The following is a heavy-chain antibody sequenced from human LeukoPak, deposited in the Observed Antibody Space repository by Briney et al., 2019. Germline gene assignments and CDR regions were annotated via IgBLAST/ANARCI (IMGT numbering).Heavy chain of an antibody. CDR1: GFTFNNYW. V-gene: IGHV3-7*01. Sequence: GGSLRLSCAASGFTFNNYWMYWVRQAPGKGREWVANIKQDGSEKNYVDSVKGRFTISRDNAKNSLYLQINSLRAEDTAVYYCASAKRTQDDTFDIWGQGTMVTVSS. J-gene: IGHJ3*02. CDR2: IKQDGSEK. CDR3: ASAKRTQDDTFDI. D-gene: IGHD4/OR15-4a*01.